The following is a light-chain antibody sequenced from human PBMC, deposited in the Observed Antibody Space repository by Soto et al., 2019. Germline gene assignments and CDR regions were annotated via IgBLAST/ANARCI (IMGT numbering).Light chain of an antibody. CDR2: EVS. Sequence: QSVLTQPPSASGSPGQSVTISCTGTSSDVGVYNFVSWYQQHPGKAPKLMIYEVSKRPSGVPDRFSGSKSGNTASLTVSGLQAEYESDYYCSSYAGRNNLVFGGGTKVTVL. J-gene: IGLJ2*01. V-gene: IGLV2-8*01. CDR3: SSYAGRNNLV. CDR1: SSDVGVYNF.